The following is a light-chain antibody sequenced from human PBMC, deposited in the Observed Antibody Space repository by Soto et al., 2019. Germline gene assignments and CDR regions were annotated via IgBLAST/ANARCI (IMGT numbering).Light chain of an antibody. Sequence: DIQMTQSPSSLSASVGDRVTITCRASQSISSYLNWYQQKPGKAPKLLIYAASSLQSGVPSRFSGSGSGTDFTLTISSLQPEDFATYYCQQRYITPSTFGGGTKVEIK. V-gene: IGKV1-39*01. J-gene: IGKJ4*01. CDR2: AAS. CDR1: QSISSY. CDR3: QQRYITPST.